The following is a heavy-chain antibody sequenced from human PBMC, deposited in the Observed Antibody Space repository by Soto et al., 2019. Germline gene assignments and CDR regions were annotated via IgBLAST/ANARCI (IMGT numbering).Heavy chain of an antibody. J-gene: IGHJ4*02. CDR2: IYYSGST. D-gene: IGHD3-10*01. CDR3: ARSLYGDGSGSYSYYFDY. Sequence: PSETLSLTWTVSAGSISSYYGSWIRQPPEKGLEWIGYIYYSGSTNYNPSLKSRVTIAVDTSKNRFSLKLSSVTAADTGVYFCARSLYGDGSGSYSYYFDYWGQGTLVTVSS. V-gene: IGHV4-59*08. CDR1: AGSISSYY.